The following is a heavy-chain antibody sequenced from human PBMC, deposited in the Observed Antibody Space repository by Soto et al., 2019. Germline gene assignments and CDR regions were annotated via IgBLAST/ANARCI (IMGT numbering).Heavy chain of an antibody. V-gene: IGHV1-69*02. CDR3: ARGNRYSKGR. D-gene: IGHD5-18*01. Sequence: QVQLVQSGAEVKKPGSSVKVSCKASGGTFSSYTISWVRQAPGQGLEWMGRIIPILGIANYAQKFQGRVTITADKSTSPADMGLSSMRPEDPAVYYCARGNRYSKGRWGQGTLVTVSS. CDR1: GGTFSSYT. CDR2: IIPILGIA. J-gene: IGHJ4*02.